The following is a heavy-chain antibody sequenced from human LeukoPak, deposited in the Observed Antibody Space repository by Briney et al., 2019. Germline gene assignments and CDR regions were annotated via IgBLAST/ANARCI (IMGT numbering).Heavy chain of an antibody. D-gene: IGHD2-2*01. CDR1: GGSFGGYY. CDR3: ARGGGYRAPIVVVPAAIRFDY. CDR2: INHSGST. V-gene: IGHV4-34*01. Sequence: SETLSLTCAIYGGSFGGYYWSWIRQPPGKGLEWIGEINHSGSTNYNPSLKSRVTISVDTSKNHFSLKLSSVTAADTAVYYCARGGGYRAPIVVVPAAIRFDYWGQGTLVTVSS. J-gene: IGHJ4*02.